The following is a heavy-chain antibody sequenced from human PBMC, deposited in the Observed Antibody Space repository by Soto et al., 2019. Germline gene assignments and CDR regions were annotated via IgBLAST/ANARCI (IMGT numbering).Heavy chain of an antibody. CDR3: ARGSDSGSYYFYFQH. D-gene: IGHD1-26*01. J-gene: IGHJ1*01. Sequence: ASVKVSCKASGGTFSSYAISWVRQAPGQGLEWMGGIIPIFGTANYAQKFQGRVTITADESTSTAYMELSSLRSEDTAVYYCARGSDSGSYYFYFQHWGQGTLVTVSS. CDR2: IIPIFGTA. V-gene: IGHV1-69*13. CDR1: GGTFSSYA.